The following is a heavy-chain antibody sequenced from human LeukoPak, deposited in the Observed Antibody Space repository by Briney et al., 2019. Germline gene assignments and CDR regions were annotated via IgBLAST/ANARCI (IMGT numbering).Heavy chain of an antibody. V-gene: IGHV3-64*01. Sequence: PGGSLRLSCAASGFTFSSYAMHWVRQAPGKGLEYVSAISSNGGSTYYANSVKGRFTISRDNSKNTLYLQMGSLRAEDMAVYYCAVSRTAYYYYGMDVWGQRTTVTVSS. J-gene: IGHJ6*02. CDR2: ISSNGGST. CDR1: GFTFSSYA. CDR3: AVSRTAYYYYGMDV. D-gene: IGHD1-14*01.